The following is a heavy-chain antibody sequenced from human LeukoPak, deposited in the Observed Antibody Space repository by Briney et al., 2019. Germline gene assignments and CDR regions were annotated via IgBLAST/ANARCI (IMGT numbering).Heavy chain of an antibody. V-gene: IGHV1-8*03. J-gene: IGHJ4*02. CDR3: ASTSGYSYGAFDY. CDR1: GYTFTSYD. D-gene: IGHD5-18*01. CDR2: MNPNSGNT. Sequence: GASVKVSCKASGYTFTSYDINWVRQATGQGLEWMGWMNPNSGNTGYAQKFQGRVTITRNTSISTAYMELSSLRSEDTAVYYCASTSGYSYGAFDYRGQGTLVTVSS.